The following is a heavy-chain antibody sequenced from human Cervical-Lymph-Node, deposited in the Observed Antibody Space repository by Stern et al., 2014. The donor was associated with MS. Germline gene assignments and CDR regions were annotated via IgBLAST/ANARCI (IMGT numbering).Heavy chain of an antibody. CDR1: GIIFGGFV. D-gene: IGHD2-21*01. Sequence: QLVESGGGLVQPGGSLGLSCAASGIIFGGFVMHWVRPAPGKGLEWVAGISWNSGDIAYTDSVKGRFTISRDNAKNSLYLHMNSLRAEDTALYYCAKDLGEVFYYGMDVWGQGTTVTVSS. V-gene: IGHV3-9*01. CDR2: ISWNSGDI. J-gene: IGHJ6*02. CDR3: AKDLGEVFYYGMDV.